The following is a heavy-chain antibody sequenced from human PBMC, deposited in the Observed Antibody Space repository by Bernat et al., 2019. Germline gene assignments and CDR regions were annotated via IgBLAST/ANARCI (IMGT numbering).Heavy chain of an antibody. V-gene: IGHV3-7*04. J-gene: IGHJ3*02. CDR1: GFTFSSYW. Sequence: EVQLVESGGGLVQPGGSLRLSCAASGFTFSSYWMSWVRQAPGKGLEWVANIKQDGSEKYYVDSVKGRFTISRDNAKNSLYLQMNGLRAEDTAVYYWARDMQPAGGRRFLEWLLLDAFDIWGQGTMVTVSS. CDR2: IKQDGSEK. D-gene: IGHD3-3*01. CDR3: ARDMQPAGGRRFLEWLLLDAFDI.